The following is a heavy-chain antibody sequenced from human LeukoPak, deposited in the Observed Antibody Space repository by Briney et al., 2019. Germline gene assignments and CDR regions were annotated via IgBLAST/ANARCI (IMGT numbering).Heavy chain of an antibody. V-gene: IGHV4-61*01. CDR1: GGSLNTPNYY. Sequence: KPSETLSLTCTVSGGSLNTPNYYWGWIRQTPGKGLEWIGYIYYSGSTNYNPSLKSRVTISVDTSKNQFSLKLSSVTAADTAVYYCARVRGYSYGQLGYYFDYWGQGTLVTVSS. CDR2: IYYSGST. J-gene: IGHJ4*02. CDR3: ARVRGYSYGQLGYYFDY. D-gene: IGHD5-18*01.